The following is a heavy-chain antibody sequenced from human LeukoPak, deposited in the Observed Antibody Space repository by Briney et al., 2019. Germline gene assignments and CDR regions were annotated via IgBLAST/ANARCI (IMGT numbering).Heavy chain of an antibody. CDR1: GGSFSGYY. Sequence: SETLSLTCAVYGGSFSGYYWSWIRQPPGKGLEWIGEISHSGSTNYNPSLKSRVTISVDTSKNQFSLKLSSVTAADTAVYYCARGGLYYGSGSYGDYWGQGTLVTGSS. CDR2: ISHSGST. J-gene: IGHJ4*02. V-gene: IGHV4-34*01. D-gene: IGHD3-10*01. CDR3: ARGGLYYGSGSYGDY.